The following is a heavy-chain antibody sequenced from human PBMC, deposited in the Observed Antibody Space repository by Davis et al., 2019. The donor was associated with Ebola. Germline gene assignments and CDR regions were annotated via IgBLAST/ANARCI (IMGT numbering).Heavy chain of an antibody. D-gene: IGHD3-10*01. CDR2: ISSSGSTI. CDR1: GFTLSSYS. J-gene: IGHJ4*02. V-gene: IGHV3-48*04. Sequence: GESLKISCAASGFTLSSYSMNWVRQAPGKGLEWVSYISSSGSTIYYADSVKGRFTISRDNAKNSLYLQMNSLRAEDTAVYYCAREGLIWLYFDYWGQGTLVTVSS. CDR3: AREGLIWLYFDY.